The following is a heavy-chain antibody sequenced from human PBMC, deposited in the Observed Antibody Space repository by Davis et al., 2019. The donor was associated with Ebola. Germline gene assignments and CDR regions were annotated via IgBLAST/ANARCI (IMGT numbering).Heavy chain of an antibody. CDR2: INHSGST. J-gene: IGHJ5*02. CDR3: ARGLGMGWFDP. V-gene: IGHV4-34*01. Sequence: SETLSLTCAVYGGSFSGYYWSWIRQPPGKGLEWIGEINHSGSTNYNPSLKSRVTISVDTSKNHFSLKLSSVTAADTAVYYCARGLGMGWFDPWGQGTLVTVSS. CDR1: GGSFSGYY. D-gene: IGHD6-13*01.